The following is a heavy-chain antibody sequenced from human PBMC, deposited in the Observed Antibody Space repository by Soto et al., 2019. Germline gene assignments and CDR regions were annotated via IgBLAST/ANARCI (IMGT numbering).Heavy chain of an antibody. CDR2: ISYDGSNK. Sequence: GGSLRLSCAASGFTFSSYGMHWVRQAPGKGLEWVAVISYDGSNKYYADSVKGRFTISRDNSKNTLYLQMNSLRAEDTAVYYCAKDVEAIAAAGTFVNYFDYWGQGTLVTVSS. CDR1: GFTFSSYG. J-gene: IGHJ4*02. D-gene: IGHD6-13*01. V-gene: IGHV3-30*18. CDR3: AKDVEAIAAAGTFVNYFDY.